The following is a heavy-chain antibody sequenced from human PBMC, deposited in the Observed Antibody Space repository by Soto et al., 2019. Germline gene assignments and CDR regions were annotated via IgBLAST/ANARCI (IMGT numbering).Heavy chain of an antibody. V-gene: IGHV3-73*01. CDR2: IRSKANSYAT. CDR1: GFTFSGSA. J-gene: IGHJ6*03. D-gene: IGHD2-15*01. CDR3: TRSGGEYCSGGSCYSHYYMDV. Sequence: PGGSLRLSCAASGFTFSGSAMHWVRQASGKGLEWVGRIRSKANSYATAYAASVKGRFTISRDDSKNTAYLQMNSLKTEDTAVYYCTRSGGEYCSGGSCYSHYYMDVWGKGTTVTVSS.